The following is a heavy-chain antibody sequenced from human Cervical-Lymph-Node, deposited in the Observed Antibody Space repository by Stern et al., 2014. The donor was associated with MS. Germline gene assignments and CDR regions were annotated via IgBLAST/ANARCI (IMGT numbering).Heavy chain of an antibody. V-gene: IGHV3-11*01. D-gene: IGHD5-12*01. CDR1: GFTLSDH. Sequence: VQLVESGGGLVKPGGSLRLSCAASGFTLSDHWIRQAPGKGLEWLSYISRSGSTIYYAASVKGRFPISRDNAQKSVYLQMNSLRADDTAVYYCASRGDSGHLDYWGQGTLVTVSS. J-gene: IGHJ4*02. CDR2: ISRSGSTI. CDR3: ASRGDSGHLDY.